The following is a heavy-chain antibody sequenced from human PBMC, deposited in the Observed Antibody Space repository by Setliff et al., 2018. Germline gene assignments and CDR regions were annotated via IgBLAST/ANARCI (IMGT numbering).Heavy chain of an antibody. CDR2: IYSSGST. D-gene: IGHD6-6*01. CDR1: GGSISGGSYY. Sequence: NPSETLSLTCTVSGGSISGGSYYWSWIRQPAGKGLEWIGHIYSSGSTNYNPSLKSRVTISVDRSKNQFSLKLSSVIAADTAVYYCARDLYSSSSGGFYYYYYYMDVWGKGTTVTVSS. V-gene: IGHV4-61*09. J-gene: IGHJ6*03. CDR3: ARDLYSSSSGGFYYYYYYMDV.